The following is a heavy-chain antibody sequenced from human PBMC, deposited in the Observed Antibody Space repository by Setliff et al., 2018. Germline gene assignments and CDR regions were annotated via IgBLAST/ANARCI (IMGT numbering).Heavy chain of an antibody. V-gene: IGHV4-61*09. Sequence: SETLSLTCTVSGDSISSGTYYWSYWTWIRQPAGKGLEWIGHIYTGGSTNYNPSLTSRVTMSVDTSKNQFSLRLSSVTAADTAIYYCARDRLRGWFDPWGQGTLVTVSS. CDR1: GDSISSGTYY. D-gene: IGHD2-21*02. CDR3: ARDRLRGWFDP. CDR2: IYTGGST. J-gene: IGHJ5*02.